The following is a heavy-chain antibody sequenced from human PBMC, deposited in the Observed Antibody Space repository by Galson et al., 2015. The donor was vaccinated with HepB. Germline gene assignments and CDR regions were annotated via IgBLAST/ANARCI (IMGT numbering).Heavy chain of an antibody. D-gene: IGHD2-2*02. CDR3: ARQLGYCSSTSCYNWFDP. J-gene: IGHJ5*02. CDR1: GGSISSYY. CDR2: IYYSGNT. Sequence: ETLSLTCTVSGGSISSYYWSWIRQPPGKGLEWIGYIYYSGNTNYNPSLKSRVTMSVDTSKNQLSLKLSSVTAADTAVYYCARQLGYCSSTSCYNWFDPWGQGILVTVSS. V-gene: IGHV4-59*08.